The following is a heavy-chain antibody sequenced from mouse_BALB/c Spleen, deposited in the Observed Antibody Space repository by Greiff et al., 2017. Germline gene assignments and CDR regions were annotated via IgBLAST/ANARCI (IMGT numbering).Heavy chain of an antibody. J-gene: IGHJ3*01. CDR3: ARDGYYYGSSYVLFAY. V-gene: IGHV5-4*02. Sequence: EVKLQESGGGLVKPGGSLKLSCAASGFTFSDYYMYWVRQTPEKRLEWVATISDGGSYTYYPDSVKGRFTISRDNAKNNLYLQMSSLKSEDTAMYYCARDGYYYGSSYVLFAYWGQGTLVTVSA. CDR2: ISDGGSYT. D-gene: IGHD1-1*01. CDR1: GFTFSDYY.